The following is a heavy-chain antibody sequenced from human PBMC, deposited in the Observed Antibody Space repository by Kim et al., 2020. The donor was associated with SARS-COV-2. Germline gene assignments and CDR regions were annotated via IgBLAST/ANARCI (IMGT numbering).Heavy chain of an antibody. D-gene: IGHD5-18*01. CDR3: ARDWGYSYGFDAFDI. Sequence: ASVKVSCKASGYTFTSYAMHWVRQAPGQRLESMGWINAGNGNTKYSQKFQGRVTITRDTSASTAYMELSSLRSEDTAVYYCARDWGYSYGFDAFDIWGQGTMVTVSS. V-gene: IGHV1-3*01. J-gene: IGHJ3*02. CDR2: INAGNGNT. CDR1: GYTFTSYA.